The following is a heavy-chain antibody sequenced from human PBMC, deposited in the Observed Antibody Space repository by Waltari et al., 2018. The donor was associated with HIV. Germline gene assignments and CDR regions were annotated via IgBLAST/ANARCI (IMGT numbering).Heavy chain of an antibody. Sequence: EVQLVESGGGLIAPGGSLRLSCADSGLTVSSNYMRWVRQAPGKGLEWVSVIYSGGSRYYADSVKGRFTISRDNSKNTLSLHMNSLGPEDTAVYYCARDPRSSGYYGMDVWGQGTTVTVSS. J-gene: IGHJ6*02. D-gene: IGHD1-26*01. CDR1: GLTVSSNY. CDR2: IYSGGSR. V-gene: IGHV3-53*01. CDR3: ARDPRSSGYYGMDV.